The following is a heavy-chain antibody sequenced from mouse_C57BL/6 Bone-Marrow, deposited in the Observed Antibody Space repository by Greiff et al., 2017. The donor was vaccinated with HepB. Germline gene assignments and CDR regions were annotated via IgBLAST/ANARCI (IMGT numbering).Heavy chain of an antibody. V-gene: IGHV1-55*01. CDR3: ARDPVVDWYFDV. CDR2: IYPGSGST. CDR1: GYTFTSYW. D-gene: IGHD1-1*01. Sequence: QLQQSGAELVKPGASVKMSCKASGYTFTSYWITWVKQRPGQGLEWIGDIYPGSGSTNYNEKFKSKATLTVDTSSSTAYMQLSSLTSEDSAVYYCARDPVVDWYFDVWGTGTTVTVSS. J-gene: IGHJ1*03.